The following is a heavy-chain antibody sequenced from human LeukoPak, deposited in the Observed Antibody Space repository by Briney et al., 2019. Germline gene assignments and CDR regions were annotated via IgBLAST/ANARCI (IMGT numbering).Heavy chain of an antibody. CDR2: INSDGSGT. CDR3: ARDRGGIGPTTTVL. D-gene: IGHD3-10*01. V-gene: IGHV3-74*01. J-gene: IGHJ4*02. CDR1: GFTLSWYW. Sequence: PGGSLRLSCAASGFTLSWYWMHWVRRVPGKGLVWVSRINSDGSGTIYADSVKGRFTTSRDNAKNTLYLQMNSLRADDTAVYYCARDRGGIGPTTTVLWGQGTLVTVSS.